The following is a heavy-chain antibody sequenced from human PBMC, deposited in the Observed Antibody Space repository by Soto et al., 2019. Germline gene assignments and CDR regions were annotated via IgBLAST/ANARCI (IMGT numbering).Heavy chain of an antibody. CDR2: INTGNGDT. V-gene: IGHV1-3*04. Sequence: QVQLVQSGSEVKKPGASVKVSCKASGYIFTSHAIHWVRQAPGQRFEWMGWINTGNGDTKSSQKCAGSFANSGAASASTAYMEVSGPRAEDAAQYYCAREGRENEAPVLVPTHVNAHGIDELGEDTYYMDAWVKGTTVTVSS. CDR1: GYIFTSHA. D-gene: IGHD1-1*01. CDR3: AREGRENEAPVLVPTHVNAHGIDELGEDTYYMDA. J-gene: IGHJ6*03.